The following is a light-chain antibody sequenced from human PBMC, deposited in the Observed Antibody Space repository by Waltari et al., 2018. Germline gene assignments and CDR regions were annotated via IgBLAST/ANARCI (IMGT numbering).Light chain of an antibody. CDR2: WAS. CDR3: QQCYTFPYT. CDR1: QSVLSSSNNKNY. J-gene: IGKJ2*01. Sequence: DLVLTQSPDSLALPLGERATINCKSSQSVLSSSNNKNYLGWYQQKPGPPPKLLISWASTRESGVPDRFRGSGSGTDFTLTIISLQAEDVAVYYCQQCYTFPYTFGQGTKLEIK. V-gene: IGKV4-1*01.